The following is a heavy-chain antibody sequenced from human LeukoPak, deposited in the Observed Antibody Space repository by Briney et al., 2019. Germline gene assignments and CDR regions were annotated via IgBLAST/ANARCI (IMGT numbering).Heavy chain of an antibody. D-gene: IGHD3-10*01. CDR2: INHSGST. V-gene: IGHV4-34*01. Sequence: SETLSLTCAVYGGTFSAYYWSWIRQPPGKGLEWIGEINHSGSTNYNASLKSRVTISVDTSKNQFSLKLSSVTAADTAVYYCARHPERITMVRGVPYYFDYWGQGTLVTVSS. J-gene: IGHJ4*02. CDR3: ARHPERITMVRGVPYYFDY. CDR1: GGTFSAYY.